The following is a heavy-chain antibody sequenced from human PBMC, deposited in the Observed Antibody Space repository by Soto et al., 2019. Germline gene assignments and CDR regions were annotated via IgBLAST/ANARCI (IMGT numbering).Heavy chain of an antibody. CDR2: IWYDGSNK. J-gene: IGHJ4*02. CDR1: GFTFSSYG. D-gene: IGHD3-9*01. V-gene: IGHV3-33*01. Sequence: PGGSLRLSCAASGFTFSSYGMHWVRQAPGKGLEWVAVIWYDGSNKYYADSVKGRFTISRDNSKNTLYLQMNSLRAEDTAVYYCARDPGRDILTGSLGFDYWGQGTLVTVSS. CDR3: ARDPGRDILTGSLGFDY.